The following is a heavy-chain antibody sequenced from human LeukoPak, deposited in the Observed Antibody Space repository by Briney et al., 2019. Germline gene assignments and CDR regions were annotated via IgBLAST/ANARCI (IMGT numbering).Heavy chain of an antibody. CDR2: INRSGST. CDR1: GGSFSGYY. J-gene: IGHJ4*02. CDR3: ARGRLQRAEYYYDSSGYYWYFDY. D-gene: IGHD3-22*01. V-gene: IGHV4-34*01. Sequence: SETLSLTCAVYGGSFSGYYWSWIRQPPGKGLEWIGEINRSGSTNYNPSLKSRVTISVDTSKNQFSLKLSSVTAADTAVYYCARGRLQRAEYYYDSSGYYWYFDYWGQGILVTVSS.